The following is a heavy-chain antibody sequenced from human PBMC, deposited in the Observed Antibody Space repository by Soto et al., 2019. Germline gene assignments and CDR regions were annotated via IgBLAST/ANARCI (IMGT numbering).Heavy chain of an antibody. Sequence: ASVTVSCKASGYTFTSYAMHWVRQAPGQRLEWMGWINAGNGNTKYSQKFQGRVTITRDTSASTAYMELSSLRSEDTAVYYCASSRITMVPYGMDVWGQGTTVTVSS. CDR1: GYTFTSYA. CDR3: ASSRITMVPYGMDV. V-gene: IGHV1-3*01. J-gene: IGHJ6*02. CDR2: INAGNGNT. D-gene: IGHD3-10*01.